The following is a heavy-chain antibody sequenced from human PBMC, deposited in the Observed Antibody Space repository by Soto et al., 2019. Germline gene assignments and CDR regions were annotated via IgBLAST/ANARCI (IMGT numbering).Heavy chain of an antibody. D-gene: IGHD3-10*01. CDR1: GGSFSGYY. CDR2: INHSGST. J-gene: IGHJ4*02. CDR3: ARARTLITMVRGVKFDY. Sequence: PSETLSLTCAVYGGSFSGYYWSWIRQPPGKGLEWIGEINHSGSTNYNPSLKSRVTISVDTSKNQFSLKLSSVTAADTAVYYCARARTLITMVRGVKFDYWGQGTLVTVSS. V-gene: IGHV4-34*01.